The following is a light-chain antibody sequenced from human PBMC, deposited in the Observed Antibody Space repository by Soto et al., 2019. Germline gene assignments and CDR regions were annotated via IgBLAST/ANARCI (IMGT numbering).Light chain of an antibody. CDR2: DAS. CDR1: QSVNSY. J-gene: IGKJ4*02. Sequence: EIVLTQSPATLSLSPGERATLSCRASQSVNSYLAWYQQRPGQAPRLLIYDASNRATGIPARFSGSGSGTDFTLTISSLEPEDFAIYYCQEHSSWPPPTFGGGTRVDMK. V-gene: IGKV3-11*01. CDR3: QEHSSWPPPT.